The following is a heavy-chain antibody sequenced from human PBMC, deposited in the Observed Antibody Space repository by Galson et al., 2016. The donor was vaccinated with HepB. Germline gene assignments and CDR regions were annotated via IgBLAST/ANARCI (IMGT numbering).Heavy chain of an antibody. CDR3: ARLGYYDSSGCYGPGGY. CDR1: GYSFTNYW. D-gene: IGHD3-22*01. Sequence: QSGAEVKKPGESLRISCKGSGYSFTNYWISWVRQMPGKGLEWMGRIDPSDSYTNYSPSFQGHVTISADKSISTAYLQWSSLKASDTAMYYCARLGYYDSSGCYGPGGYWGQGTLVTVSS. CDR2: IDPSDSYT. J-gene: IGHJ4*02. V-gene: IGHV5-10-1*01.